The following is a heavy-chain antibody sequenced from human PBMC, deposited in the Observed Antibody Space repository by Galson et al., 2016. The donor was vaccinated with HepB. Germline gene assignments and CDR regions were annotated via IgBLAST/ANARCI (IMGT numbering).Heavy chain of an antibody. CDR2: INSNGSST. D-gene: IGHD5-24*01. CDR3: AREGRQLAGAGLDS. V-gene: IGHV3-23*01. J-gene: IGHJ4*02. CDR1: GFTFSSYA. Sequence: SLRLSCAVSGFTFSSYALSWVRQAPGKGLEWVSRINSNGSSTTYADSVRGRFTISRDNPKNTLYLQMNSLRAEDTAVYYCAREGRQLAGAGLDSWGQGTLVTVSS.